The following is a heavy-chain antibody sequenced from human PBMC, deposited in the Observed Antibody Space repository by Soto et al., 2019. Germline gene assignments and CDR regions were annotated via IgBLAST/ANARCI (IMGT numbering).Heavy chain of an antibody. CDR3: PKDPCGSTSCPETRPFAP. Sequence: EVQLLESGGGLVQPGGSLRLSCAASGFTFSSYAMSWVRQAPGKGLEWVSAISGSGGSTYYADSVKGRFTISRDNSKNSLYRQMNSLRAEDPAVYYRPKDPCGSTSCPETRPFAPWGQGTLVTVSS. CDR2: ISGSGGST. V-gene: IGHV3-23*01. J-gene: IGHJ5*02. CDR1: GFTFSSYA. D-gene: IGHD2-2*01.